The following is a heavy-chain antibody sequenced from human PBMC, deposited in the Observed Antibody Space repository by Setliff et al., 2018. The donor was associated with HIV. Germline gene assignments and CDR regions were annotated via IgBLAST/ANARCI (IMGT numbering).Heavy chain of an antibody. D-gene: IGHD4-17*01. V-gene: IGHV4-4*07. CDR3: AREIYGGNSRPFDY. CDR1: GGSISSYY. CDR2: MYSSGST. Sequence: SETLSLTCSVSGGSISSYYWSWIRQPAGKGLEWIGRMYSSGSTNYNPSLKSRVTMSVDTSKNQFSLNLSSVTAADTAVYYCAREIYGGNSRPFDYWGQGTLVTVSS. J-gene: IGHJ4*02.